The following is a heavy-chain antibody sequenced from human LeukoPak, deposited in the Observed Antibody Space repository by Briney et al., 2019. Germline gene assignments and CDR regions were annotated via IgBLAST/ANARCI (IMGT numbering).Heavy chain of an antibody. J-gene: IGHJ6*03. Sequence: SETLSLTCSVSGDSINTYYWNWIRQPPGKGLEWIAHIYYTGSASYSPSLKSRATISVDTSKNQFSLTLSSVTAADTAVYYCACGVPQSYYYMDVWGKGTTVTASS. V-gene: IGHV4-59*08. CDR2: IYYTGSA. D-gene: IGHD2-21*01. CDR1: GDSINTYY. CDR3: ACGVPQSYYYMDV.